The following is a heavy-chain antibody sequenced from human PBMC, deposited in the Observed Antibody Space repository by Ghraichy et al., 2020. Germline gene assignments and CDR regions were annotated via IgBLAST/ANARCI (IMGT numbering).Heavy chain of an antibody. CDR2: INPHSGDT. CDR1: RYTLTDYY. Sequence: ASVKVSCKASRYTLTDYYLHWIRQAPGQGLEWLGWINPHSGDTIYGQNFQGRVTMTRDTSINTAYMELTRLTSDDTAIYYCARSSLDDYTNLSDYWGQGTLVTVSS. J-gene: IGHJ4*02. CDR3: ARSSLDDYTNLSDY. V-gene: IGHV1-2*02. D-gene: IGHD4-11*01.